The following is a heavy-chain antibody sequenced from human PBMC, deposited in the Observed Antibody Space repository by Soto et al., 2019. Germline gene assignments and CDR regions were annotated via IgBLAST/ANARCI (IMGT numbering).Heavy chain of an antibody. V-gene: IGHV3-23*01. Sequence: DVQLLESGGGLVQPEGSLRLSCAASGFTFSSYAMGWVRQGPGKGLEWVAVVSIGGSTHYADSVRGRFPISRDNSKNTLSLQMNRLKAENTDVYFCAKRRGAGGHFDYWGQGALVTVSS. CDR3: AKRRGAGGHFDY. D-gene: IGHD2-15*01. J-gene: IGHJ4*02. CDR1: GFTFSSYA. CDR2: VSIGGST.